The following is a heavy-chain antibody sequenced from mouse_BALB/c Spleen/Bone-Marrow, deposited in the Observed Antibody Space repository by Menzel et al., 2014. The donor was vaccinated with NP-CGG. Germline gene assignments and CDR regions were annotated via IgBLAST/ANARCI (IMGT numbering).Heavy chain of an antibody. CDR1: GYTFTSYW. V-gene: IGHV1-69*02. D-gene: IGHD2-3*01. Sequence: QVQLQQSGAELVKPGAPVRLSCKASGYTFTSYWMYWVKQRLGRGLEWIGRIVPSDSGTHYNQKFKDKDTLTVDKSSSKAYIQLNSVTSEDSAVYYCARALGDGYYGAMDYWGRGTSVTVSS. CDR3: ARALGDGYYGAMDY. CDR2: IVPSDSGT. J-gene: IGHJ4*01.